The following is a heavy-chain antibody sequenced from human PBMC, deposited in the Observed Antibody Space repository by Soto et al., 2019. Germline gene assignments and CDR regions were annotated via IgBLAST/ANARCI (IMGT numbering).Heavy chain of an antibody. J-gene: IGHJ6*02. V-gene: IGHV5-51*01. CDR1: GYSFTSYW. Sequence: PGESLKISCKGSGYSFTSYWIGWVRQMPGKGLEWMGIIYPGDSDTRYSPSFQGQVTISADKSISTAYLQWSSLKASDTAMYYCAKTGYSSSRSYYYYGMDVWGQGTTVTSP. CDR3: AKTGYSSSRSYYYYGMDV. CDR2: IYPGDSDT. D-gene: IGHD6-13*01.